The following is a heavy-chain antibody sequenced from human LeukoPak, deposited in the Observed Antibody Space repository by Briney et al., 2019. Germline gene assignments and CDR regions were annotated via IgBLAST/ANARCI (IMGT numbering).Heavy chain of an antibody. V-gene: IGHV1-69*13. Sequence: GASVKVSCKASGGTFSSYAISWVRQAPGHGLEWMGMIIPIFGTPNYAQRFQGRITIAADELTITAYMELTSLRSEDTAVYYCARPRGYSYGYDAFDIWGQGTMVTVSS. CDR3: ARPRGYSYGYDAFDI. CDR2: IIPIFGTP. J-gene: IGHJ3*02. CDR1: GGTFSSYA. D-gene: IGHD5-18*01.